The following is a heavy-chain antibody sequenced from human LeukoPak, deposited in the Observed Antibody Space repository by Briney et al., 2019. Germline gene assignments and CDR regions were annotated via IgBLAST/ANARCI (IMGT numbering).Heavy chain of an antibody. CDR1: GYTFTGYY. CDR3: ASADTYYYDSSGKAYYYYYYMDV. D-gene: IGHD3-22*01. CDR2: INPNSGGT. V-gene: IGHV1-2*02. Sequence: ASVKVSCKASGYTFTGYYMHWVRQAPGQGLEWMGWINPNSGGTNYAQKFQGRVTMTRDTSISTAYMELSRLRSDDTAVYYCASADTYYYDSSGKAYYYYYYMDVWGKGTTVTVSS. J-gene: IGHJ6*03.